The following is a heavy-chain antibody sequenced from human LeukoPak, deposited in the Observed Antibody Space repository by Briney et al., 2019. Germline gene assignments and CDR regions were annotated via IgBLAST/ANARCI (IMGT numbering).Heavy chain of an antibody. V-gene: IGHV3-21*01. J-gene: IGHJ5*02. CDR3: ARDSYYYDSSGYLNLFDP. Sequence: GGSLRLSCAASGFTFSSYSMNWVRQAPGKGLEWVSSISSSSSYIYYADSVKGRFTISRDNAKNSLYLQMNSLRAEDTAVYYCARDSYYYDSSGYLNLFDPWGQGTLVTVSS. CDR1: GFTFSSYS. CDR2: ISSSSSYI. D-gene: IGHD3-22*01.